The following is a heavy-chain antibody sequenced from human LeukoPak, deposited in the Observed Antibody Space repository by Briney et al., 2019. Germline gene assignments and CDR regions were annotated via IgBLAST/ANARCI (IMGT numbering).Heavy chain of an antibody. Sequence: SETLSLTCTVSGGSLSSSSYYWGWIRQPPGKGLEWIGTIFYSGSTYYNPSLQSRVTISLDTSKNQFSLKLSSVTAADSAVYYCASGYGDRNYYYYYYMDVWGKGTTVTVSS. D-gene: IGHD4-17*01. CDR2: IFYSGST. CDR3: ASGYGDRNYYYYYYMDV. CDR1: GGSLSSSSYY. V-gene: IGHV4-39*07. J-gene: IGHJ6*03.